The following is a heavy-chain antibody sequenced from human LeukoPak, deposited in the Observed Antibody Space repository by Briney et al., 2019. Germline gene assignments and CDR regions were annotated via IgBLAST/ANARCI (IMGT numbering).Heavy chain of an antibody. CDR1: GFTFSNYG. Sequence: GGSLRLSCAASGFTFSNYGMHWVRQAPGKGLEWVAFIWYDGSNKYDADSVKGRFTISRDNSNNTLYLQMNSLTTEDTAVYYCAKGPCSSTTCYPQIYYYYYYMDVWGKGTTVTVSS. CDR3: AKGPCSSTTCYPQIYYYYYYMDV. CDR2: IWYDGSNK. V-gene: IGHV3-30*02. J-gene: IGHJ6*03. D-gene: IGHD2-2*01.